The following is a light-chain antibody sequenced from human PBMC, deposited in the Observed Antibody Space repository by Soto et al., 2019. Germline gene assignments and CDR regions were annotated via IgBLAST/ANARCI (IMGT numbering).Light chain of an antibody. J-gene: IGLJ1*01. CDR1: SSDVGGYNY. CDR2: DVS. Sequence: QSVLTQPASVSGSPGQWITISCTGTSSDVGGYNYVSWYQQHPGKAPKLMIYDVSNRPSGVSNRFSGSKSGNTASLTISELQAEDEADYYCSSYTSSSTYVFGAGTKVTVL. CDR3: SSYTSSSTYV. V-gene: IGLV2-14*01.